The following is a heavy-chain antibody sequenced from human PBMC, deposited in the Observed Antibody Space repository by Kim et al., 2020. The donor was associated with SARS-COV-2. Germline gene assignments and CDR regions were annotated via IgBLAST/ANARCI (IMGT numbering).Heavy chain of an antibody. CDR1: GFNFTNYP. CDR3: ASNKSDSDWRGHHYMDV. J-gene: IGHJ6*03. V-gene: IGHV3-23*01. CDR2: INVSGDKT. Sequence: GGSLRLSCVASGFNFTNYPMGWVRQAPGKGPEWVSSINVSGDKTFYVDSVKGRFTISRDNAKNTLYVQINTLRAEDTALYYCASNKSDSDWRGHHYMDV. D-gene: IGHD1-1*01.